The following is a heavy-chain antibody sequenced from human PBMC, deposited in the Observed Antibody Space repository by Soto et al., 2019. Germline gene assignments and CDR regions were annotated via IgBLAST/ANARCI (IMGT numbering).Heavy chain of an antibody. D-gene: IGHD5-12*01. CDR3: ARVYSPTWSPHAFDI. CDR1: GGSFNDYY. V-gene: IGHV4-34*01. J-gene: IGHJ3*02. CDR2: IKHSGLT. Sequence: SETLSLTCAVSGGSFNDYYWSWIRQPPGKGLEWIGEIKHSGLTNYNSSLKSRITMSVDTTKNPFSLKLSSVTAADTAVYSCARVYSPTWSPHAFDIWGQGTVVTVSS.